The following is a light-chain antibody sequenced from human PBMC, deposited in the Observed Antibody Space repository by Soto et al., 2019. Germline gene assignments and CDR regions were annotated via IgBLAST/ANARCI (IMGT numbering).Light chain of an antibody. CDR3: SSYAGSNNNYV. J-gene: IGLJ1*01. V-gene: IGLV2-8*01. CDR1: SSDVGGYNY. Sequence: NGTSSDVGGYNYVSWYQQHPGKAPKLMIYEVSKRPSGVPDRFSGSKSGNTASLTVSGLQAEDEADYYCSSYAGSNNNYVFGTGTKVTVL. CDR2: EVS.